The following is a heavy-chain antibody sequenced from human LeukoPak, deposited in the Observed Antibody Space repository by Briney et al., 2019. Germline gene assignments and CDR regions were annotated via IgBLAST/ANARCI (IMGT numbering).Heavy chain of an antibody. D-gene: IGHD3-10*01. CDR3: ARVPTYYYGSGSYYNLDY. CDR2: INPNSGGT. V-gene: IGHV1-2*02. J-gene: IGHJ4*02. CDR1: GYTFTGYY. Sequence: ASVKASCKASGYTFTGYYMHWVRQAPGQGLEWMGWINPNSGGTNYAQKFQGRVTMTRDTSISTAYMELSRLRSDDTAVYYCARVPTYYYGSGSYYNLDYWGQGTLVTVSS.